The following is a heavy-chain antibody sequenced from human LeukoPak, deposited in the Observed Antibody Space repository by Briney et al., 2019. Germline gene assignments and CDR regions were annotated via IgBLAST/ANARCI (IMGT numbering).Heavy chain of an antibody. V-gene: IGHV4-59*01. CDR2: IYYSGST. CDR1: GGSFSGYY. CDR3: ARVPDPSVNYYYGMDV. D-gene: IGHD4-17*01. J-gene: IGHJ6*04. Sequence: SETLSLTCAVYGGSFSGYYWSWIRQPPGKGLEWIGYIYYSGSTNYNPSLKSRVTISVDTSKNQFSLKLSSVTAADTAAYYCARVPDPSVNYYYGMDVWGKGTTVTVSS.